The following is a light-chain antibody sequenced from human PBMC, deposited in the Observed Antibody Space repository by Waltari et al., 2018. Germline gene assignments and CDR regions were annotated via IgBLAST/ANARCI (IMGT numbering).Light chain of an antibody. J-gene: IGLJ3*02. V-gene: IGLV4-69*01. CDR3: ETGGHGTWV. Sequence: EGGTRYLLKVNSDGSHSKGDDIPDRFSGASSGAGRYLTISRLQSEDEADYYCETGGHGTWVFGGGTKLTVL. CDR2: VNSDGSH.